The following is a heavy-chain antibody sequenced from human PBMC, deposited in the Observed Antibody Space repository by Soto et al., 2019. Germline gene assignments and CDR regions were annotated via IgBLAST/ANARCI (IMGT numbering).Heavy chain of an antibody. CDR1: GGSISSGGYS. Sequence: QLQLQESGSGLVKPSQTLSLTCAVSGGSISSGGYSWSWIRQPPGKGLEWIGYIYHSGSTYYNPSLKSRVTISGDRAKNQFPLKLSSVTAADTAVYYCARGGLIAAFHFDYWGQGTLVTVSS. D-gene: IGHD6-6*01. CDR3: ARGGLIAAFHFDY. CDR2: IYHSGST. V-gene: IGHV4-30-2*01. J-gene: IGHJ4*02.